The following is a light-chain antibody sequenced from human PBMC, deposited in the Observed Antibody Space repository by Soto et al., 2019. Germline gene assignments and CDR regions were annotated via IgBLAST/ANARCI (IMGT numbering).Light chain of an antibody. Sequence: QSALTQPPSASGSPGQSVTISCTGTSSDVGGYNYVSWYQQHPGKAPKLTIYEVSKWPSGIPDRFSGSKSGNTASLTVSGLQAEDEADYYCNAYAGSNNWVFGGGTKLTVL. CDR1: SSDVGGYNY. CDR2: EVS. V-gene: IGLV2-8*01. CDR3: NAYAGSNNWV. J-gene: IGLJ3*02.